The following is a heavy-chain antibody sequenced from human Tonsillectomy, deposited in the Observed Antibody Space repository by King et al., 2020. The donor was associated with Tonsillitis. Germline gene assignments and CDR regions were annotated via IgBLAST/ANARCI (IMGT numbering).Heavy chain of an antibody. D-gene: IGHD2-2*02. CDR1: GVSINSYY. CDR2: TYYTGNT. J-gene: IGHJ5*02. CDR3: AREYTTVSWFDP. Sequence: QLQESGPGLVKPSETLSLTCHVSGVSINSYYWSWIRQPPGKGLEWIGNTYYTGNTNYNPSLKSRVTISVDTSKYQISLKLTSVTAADTAVYYCAREYTTVSWFDPWGQGTLVTVSS. V-gene: IGHV4-59*12.